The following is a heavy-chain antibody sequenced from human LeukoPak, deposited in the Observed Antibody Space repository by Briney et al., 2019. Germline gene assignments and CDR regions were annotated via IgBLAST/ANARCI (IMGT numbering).Heavy chain of an antibody. D-gene: IGHD3-16*02. CDR3: ARRRYYDYVWGSYRLAPGGDY. V-gene: IGHV4-38-2*02. CDR1: GYSISSGYY. Sequence: SETLSLTCTVSGYSISSGYYWGWIRQPPGKGLEWIESIYHSGSTYYNPSLKSRVTISMDTSKNQFSLKLSSVTAADTAVYYCARRRYYDYVWGSYRLAPGGDYWGQGTLVTVSS. J-gene: IGHJ4*02. CDR2: IYHSGST.